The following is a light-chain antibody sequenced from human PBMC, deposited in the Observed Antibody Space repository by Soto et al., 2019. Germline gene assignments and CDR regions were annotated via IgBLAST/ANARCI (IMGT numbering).Light chain of an antibody. V-gene: IGKV3-15*01. J-gene: IGKJ5*01. CDR2: GPS. CDR3: QQYDKWPPT. Sequence: EIVMTQSPATLSVSPRERATLSCRASESVSSNLAWYQQKPGQAPRLVIYGPSTRATGIPASFSGRGSGTEFTLTIDSLQSEDFAVYYCQQYDKWPPTFGQGTRLDIK. CDR1: ESVSSN.